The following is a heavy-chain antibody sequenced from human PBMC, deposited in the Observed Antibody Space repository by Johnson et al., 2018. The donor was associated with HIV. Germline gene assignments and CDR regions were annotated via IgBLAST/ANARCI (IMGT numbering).Heavy chain of an antibody. CDR2: IWNDGSHK. CDR1: GFTFSYYG. CDR3: AKGRELGYCSGGICSDAFDI. V-gene: IGHV3-33*06. J-gene: IGHJ3*02. Sequence: VQVVESGGGVVQPGESLRLSCVPSGSSGFTFSYYGMHWVRQAPGKGLEWVENIWNDGSHKYYADSVKGRFTISRDNSEKTVYLQMNSLRVEDTAVYYCAKGRELGYCSGGICSDAFDIWGQGTMVNVSS. D-gene: IGHD2-15*01.